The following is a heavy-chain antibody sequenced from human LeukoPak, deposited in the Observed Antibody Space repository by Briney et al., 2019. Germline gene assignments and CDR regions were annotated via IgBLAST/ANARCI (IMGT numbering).Heavy chain of an antibody. V-gene: IGHV3-23*01. CDR2: ISDSGGST. CDR3: AKGYSSGWYPYYFDY. J-gene: IGHJ4*02. D-gene: IGHD6-19*01. Sequence: GGSLRLSCAASGFTFSNYAMSWVRQAPGKGLEWVSTISDSGGSTYYADSVKGRFTISRDNSKNTLYLQMNSLRAEDTAVYYCAKGYSSGWYPYYFDYWGQGTLVTVSS. CDR1: GFTFSNYA.